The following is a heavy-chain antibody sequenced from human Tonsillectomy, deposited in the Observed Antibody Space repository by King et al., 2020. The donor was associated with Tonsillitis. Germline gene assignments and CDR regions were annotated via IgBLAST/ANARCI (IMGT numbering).Heavy chain of an antibody. V-gene: IGHV3-7*03. CDR1: GFTFSSYW. D-gene: IGHD3-22*01. CDR3: ATTRYYDSSGYNPAYFDY. CDR2: IKSDGSEK. J-gene: IGHJ4*02. Sequence: QLVQSGGGLVQPGGSLRLSCAASGFTFSSYWMSWVRQAPGKGLEWVANIKSDGSEKKYVDSVKGRFTISRDNAKNSLYLQMNSPRAEDTAVYYCATTRYYDSSGYNPAYFDYWGQGTLVTVSS.